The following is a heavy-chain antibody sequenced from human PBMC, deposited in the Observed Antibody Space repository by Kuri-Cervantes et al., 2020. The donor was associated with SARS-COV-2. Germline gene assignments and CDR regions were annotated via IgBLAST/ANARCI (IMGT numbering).Heavy chain of an antibody. CDR2: ISGSGGST. CDR1: GFTFSSYA. D-gene: IGHD2-21*01. Sequence: GESLKISCAASGFTFSSYAMSWVRQAPGKGLEWVSAISGSGGSTYYADSVKGRFTISRDNAKNSLYLHMNSLRDDDTAVYFCARDIFSGWSGLWCFDLWGQGTMVTVSS. CDR3: ARDIFSGWSGLWCFDL. J-gene: IGHJ3*01. V-gene: IGHV3-23*01.